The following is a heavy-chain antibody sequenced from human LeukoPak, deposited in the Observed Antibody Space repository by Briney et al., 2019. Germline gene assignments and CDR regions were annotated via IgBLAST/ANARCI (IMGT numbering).Heavy chain of an antibody. CDR2: ISYDGSNK. CDR1: RFTFSSYS. V-gene: IGHV3-30*18. Sequence: GSLRLSCAASRFTFSSYSMNWVRQAPGKGLEWVAVISYDGSNKYYADSVKGRFTISRDNSKNTLYLQMNSLRAEDTAVYYCAKAAGYLFDYWGQGTLVTVSS. D-gene: IGHD3-9*01. J-gene: IGHJ4*02. CDR3: AKAAGYLFDY.